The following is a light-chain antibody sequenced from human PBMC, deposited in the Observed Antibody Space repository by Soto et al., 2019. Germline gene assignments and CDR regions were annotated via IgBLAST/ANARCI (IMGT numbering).Light chain of an antibody. CDR3: QGYGSSQSIT. CDR2: GAS. CDR1: QSVRSSY. Sequence: IVLTQSPRTLSLSPGERATLSCRASQSVRSSYLAWYQQKPGQAPRPLIYGASSRATGIPDRFSGSGSGTDFTLIINRLEPEDFAVYYCQGYGSSQSITFGQGTRLEIK. J-gene: IGKJ5*01. V-gene: IGKV3-20*01.